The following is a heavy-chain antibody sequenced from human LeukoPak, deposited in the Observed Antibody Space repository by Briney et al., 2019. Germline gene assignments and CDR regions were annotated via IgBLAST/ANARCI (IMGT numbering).Heavy chain of an antibody. CDR3: ASFSTTPFRH. Sequence: GGSLRLSCAASGFTFSSYGMHWVSQAPGKGLEWVAVIWYDGSNKYYADSVKGRFTISRDNSKNTLYLQMNSLRPEATAVDFCASFSTTPFRHWGQGALVTVSS. D-gene: IGHD2-15*01. J-gene: IGHJ1*01. CDR2: IWYDGSNK. V-gene: IGHV3-33*01. CDR1: GFTFSSYG.